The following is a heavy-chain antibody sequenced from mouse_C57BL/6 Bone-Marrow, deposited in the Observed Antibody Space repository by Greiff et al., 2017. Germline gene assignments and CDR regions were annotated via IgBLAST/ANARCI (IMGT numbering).Heavy chain of an antibody. Sequence: QVQLQQSGAELVKPGASVKISCTASGYAFSSYWMNWVNQRPGKGLEWIGQIYPGDGDTDYNGKFKGKATLTAAKSSSTAYMQLSSLTSEDSAVYFCAGLRLDYWGQGTTLTVSS. D-gene: IGHD1-2*01. CDR2: IYPGDGDT. J-gene: IGHJ2*01. CDR1: GYAFSSYW. V-gene: IGHV1-80*01. CDR3: AGLRLDY.